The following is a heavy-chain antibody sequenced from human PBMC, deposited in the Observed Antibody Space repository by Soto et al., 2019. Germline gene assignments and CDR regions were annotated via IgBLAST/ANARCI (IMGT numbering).Heavy chain of an antibody. Sequence: EVQLLETGGGLIQPGGSLRLSCAASGFTVGTSYMSWVRQAPGKGLEWVSVIYSGSTTYYADSVKGRFSISRDQSGNTLYLHMSSLRAEDTAVYYCARMGYDDNLALFDPWGQGTLVTVSS. CDR3: ARMGYDDNLALFDP. V-gene: IGHV3-53*02. D-gene: IGHD3-22*01. CDR2: IYSGSTT. J-gene: IGHJ5*02. CDR1: GFTVGTSY.